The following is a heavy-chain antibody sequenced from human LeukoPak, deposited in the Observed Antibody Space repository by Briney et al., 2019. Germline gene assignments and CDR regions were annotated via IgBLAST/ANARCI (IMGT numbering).Heavy chain of an antibody. D-gene: IGHD4-17*01. J-gene: IGHJ4*02. Sequence: GEPLKISCKCSGYIFTSYWIGWVRQLPGKGLEWTGSIYPGDSDTRYSPSFQGQVTISADKSISTAYLQWSSLKASDTAMYYCAIYGDPTVTPEHYWGQGTLVTVSS. CDR3: AIYGDPTVTPEHY. V-gene: IGHV5-51*01. CDR1: GYIFTSYW. CDR2: IYPGDSDT.